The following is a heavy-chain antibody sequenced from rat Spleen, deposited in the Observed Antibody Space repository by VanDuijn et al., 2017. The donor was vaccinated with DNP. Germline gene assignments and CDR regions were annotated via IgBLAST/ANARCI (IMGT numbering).Heavy chain of an antibody. J-gene: IGHJ2*01. Sequence: EVKLVESGGGLVQPGRSLKLSCAASGFIFFDYWMGWVRQAPGKGLEWIGEINKDSSRINYNTSLRDKFTISRDNAQNTLYLQMSKLGSEDTAIYYCARARPGYNLDYWGQGVMVTVSS. D-gene: IGHD1-4*01. CDR3: ARARPGYNLDY. CDR2: INKDSSRI. V-gene: IGHV4-2*01. CDR1: GFIFFDYW.